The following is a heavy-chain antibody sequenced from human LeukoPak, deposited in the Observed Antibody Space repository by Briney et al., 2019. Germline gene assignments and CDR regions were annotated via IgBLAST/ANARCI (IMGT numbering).Heavy chain of an antibody. D-gene: IGHD3-9*01. V-gene: IGHV3-15*01. J-gene: IGHJ4*02. CDR1: GGSFSGYY. CDR2: IKSKTDGGTT. Sequence: ETLSLTCAVYGGSFSGYYWSWVRQAPGKGLEWVGRIKSKTDGGTTDYAAPVKGRFTISRDDSKNTLYLQMNSLKTEDTAVYYCTPLDWDSGGYWGQGTLVTVSS. CDR3: TPLDWDSGGY.